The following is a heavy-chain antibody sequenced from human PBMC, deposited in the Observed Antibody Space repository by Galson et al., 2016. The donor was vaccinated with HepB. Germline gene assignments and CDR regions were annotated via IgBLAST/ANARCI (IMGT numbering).Heavy chain of an antibody. V-gene: IGHV3-64*05. Sequence: SLRLSCAASGFNFRNYAMHWVRQAPGKGLEFVSAIGFDGTSLFYADSVAGRFVISRDSSKNTVFFQMSSLRDVDTAVYYCVKGQQLVYDAFDIWGRGTMVTVSS. J-gene: IGHJ3*02. CDR1: GFNFRNYA. D-gene: IGHD6-13*01. CDR3: VKGQQLVYDAFDI. CDR2: IGFDGTSL.